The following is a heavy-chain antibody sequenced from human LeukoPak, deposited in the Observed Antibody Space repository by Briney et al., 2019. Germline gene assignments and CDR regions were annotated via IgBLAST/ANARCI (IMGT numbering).Heavy chain of an antibody. CDR1: GYTFTSYG. D-gene: IGHD1-26*01. CDR3: ARDPLFNSGSYFDY. CDR2: ISAYNGNT. J-gene: IGHJ4*02. V-gene: IGHV1-18*01. Sequence: GASVKVSCKASGYTFTSYGISWVRQAPGQGLEWMGWISAYNGNTNYAQKLQGRVTTTTDTSTSTAYMELRSLRSDDTAVYYCARDPLFNSGSYFDYWGQGTLVTVSS.